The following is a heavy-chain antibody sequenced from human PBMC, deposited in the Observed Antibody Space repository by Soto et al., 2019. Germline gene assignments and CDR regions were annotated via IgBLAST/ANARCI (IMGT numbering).Heavy chain of an antibody. CDR1: GYSFTSFW. V-gene: IGHV5-51*01. CDR3: VRGGSGWVYGSDL. Sequence: GESLKISCKASGYSFTSFWIGWVRQTSAKGLEWVGMFFPGDSYSSYSPSFEGQVTISVDKSNTSVYLQWSSLQASDTAMYYCVRGGSGWVYGSDLWGQGTAVIVSS. CDR2: FFPGDSYS. D-gene: IGHD6-19*01. J-gene: IGHJ6*02.